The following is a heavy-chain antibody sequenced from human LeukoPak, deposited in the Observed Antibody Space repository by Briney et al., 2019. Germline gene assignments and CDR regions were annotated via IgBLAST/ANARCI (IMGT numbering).Heavy chain of an antibody. J-gene: IGHJ6*02. CDR3: ARESRIVEGDGYHIDV. V-gene: IGHV1-18*01. Sequence: ASVKVSCKASGYTFTSYGISWVRQAPGQGLEWMGWISAYNGNTNYAQKLQGRVTMTTDTSTSTAYMELRSLRSDDTAVYYCARESRIVEGDGYHIDVWGQGTTVTISS. CDR2: ISAYNGNT. CDR1: GYTFTSYG. D-gene: IGHD1-26*01.